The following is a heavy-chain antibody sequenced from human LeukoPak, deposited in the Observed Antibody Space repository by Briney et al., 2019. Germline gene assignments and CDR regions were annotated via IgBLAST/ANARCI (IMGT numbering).Heavy chain of an antibody. CDR3: FDSSGYYYDY. Sequence: GASVKVSCKASGGTFSSYAINWVRQAPGQGLEWMGGIIPIFGTANYAQKFQGRVTITADESTSTAYMELSSLRSEDTAVYYCFDSSGYYYDYWGQGTLVTVSS. D-gene: IGHD3-22*01. J-gene: IGHJ4*02. CDR1: GGTFSSYA. V-gene: IGHV1-69*13. CDR2: IIPIFGTA.